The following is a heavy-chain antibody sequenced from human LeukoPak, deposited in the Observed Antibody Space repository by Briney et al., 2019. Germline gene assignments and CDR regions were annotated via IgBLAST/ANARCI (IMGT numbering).Heavy chain of an antibody. D-gene: IGHD6-6*01. CDR1: GGSISSSSYY. CDR2: IYYSGST. Sequence: SETLSLTCTVSGGSISSSSYYWGWIRQPPGKGLEWIRSIYYSGSTYYNPSLKSRVTISVDTSKNQFSLKLSSVTAADTAVYYCARARIAARPRAWFDPWGQGTLVTVSS. J-gene: IGHJ5*02. V-gene: IGHV4-39*07. CDR3: ARARIAARPRAWFDP.